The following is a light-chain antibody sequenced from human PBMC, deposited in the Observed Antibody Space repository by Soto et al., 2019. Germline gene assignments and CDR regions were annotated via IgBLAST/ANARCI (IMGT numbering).Light chain of an antibody. CDR3: QQYGNSPLT. J-gene: IGKJ4*01. CDR1: QSVRSDY. V-gene: IGKV3-20*01. Sequence: PGARATLSCRASQSVRSDYFAWYQQKPGQAPRVIIFGVSTRATAIPDRFSGSGSGTDFTLTISRLEPEDFALYYCQQYGNSPLTFGGGTKVEIK. CDR2: GVS.